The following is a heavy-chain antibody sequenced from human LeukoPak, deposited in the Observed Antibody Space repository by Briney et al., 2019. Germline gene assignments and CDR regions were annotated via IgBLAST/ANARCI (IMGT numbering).Heavy chain of an antibody. D-gene: IGHD3-3*02. V-gene: IGHV3-33*06. CDR1: GFTFSSYG. CDR3: AKSFLEWSLGSDY. Sequence: GGSLRLSCAASGFTFSSYGMHWVRQAPGKGLEWVAVIWYDGSNKYYADSVKGRFTISRDNSKNTLYLQMNSLRAEDTAVYYCAKSFLEWSLGSDYWGQGTLVTVSS. J-gene: IGHJ4*02. CDR2: IWYDGSNK.